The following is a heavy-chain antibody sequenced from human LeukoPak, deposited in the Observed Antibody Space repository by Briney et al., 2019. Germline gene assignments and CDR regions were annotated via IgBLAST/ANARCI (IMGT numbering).Heavy chain of an antibody. D-gene: IGHD3-16*01. CDR2: ISSSSSYI. CDR1: GFTFSTYS. CDR3: ARAVMRGPDAFDI. V-gene: IGHV3-21*01. Sequence: GGSLRLSCAASGFTFSTYSMNWVRQAPGKGLEWVSSISSSSSYIYYADSVKGRFTISRDNAKNSLFLQMNSLRAEDTAVYFCARAVMRGPDAFDIWGQGTMVTVSS. J-gene: IGHJ3*02.